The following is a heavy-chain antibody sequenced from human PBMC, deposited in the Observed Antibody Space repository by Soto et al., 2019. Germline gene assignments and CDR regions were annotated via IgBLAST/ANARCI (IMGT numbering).Heavy chain of an antibody. CDR3: AREGGYSYGADAFDI. D-gene: IGHD5-18*01. J-gene: IGHJ3*02. Sequence: SETLSLTCPFSGCTLSSYYWILIRPPPGKGLEWIGYIYYSGSTNYNPSLKSRVTISVDTSKNQFSLKLSSVTAADTAVYYCAREGGYSYGADAFDIWGQGTRVNVS. V-gene: IGHV4-59*01. CDR1: GCTLSSYY. CDR2: IYYSGST.